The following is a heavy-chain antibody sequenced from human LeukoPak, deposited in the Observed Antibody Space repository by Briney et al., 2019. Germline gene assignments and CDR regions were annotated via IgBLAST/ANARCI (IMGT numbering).Heavy chain of an antibody. CDR2: IYSSGTT. V-gene: IGHV4-4*09. CDR3: ARRISSWNVYIDK. Sequence: SETLSLTCTVSGGSLSGYYWSWIRQTPGKGLEWIGYIYSSGTTNYNRSLQSRVIISLYTPKNQFSLSVTSVTAADTAMYFCARRISSWNVYIDKWGQGIQVTVSS. J-gene: IGHJ4*02. D-gene: IGHD1-1*01. CDR1: GGSLSGYY.